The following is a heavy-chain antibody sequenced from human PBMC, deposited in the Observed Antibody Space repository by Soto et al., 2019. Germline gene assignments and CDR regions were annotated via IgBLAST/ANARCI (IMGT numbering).Heavy chain of an antibody. Sequence: GGSLRLSCAASGITFRNYAMSWVRQAPGKGLEWVSSISGSGGSTYYADSVKGRFTISRDNAKNSLYLQMNSLRDEDTAVYYCARDSKTYYYDSRGYFDYYYGMDVWGQGTTVTVSS. J-gene: IGHJ6*02. CDR3: ARDSKTYYYDSRGYFDYYYGMDV. D-gene: IGHD3-22*01. CDR2: ISGSGGST. CDR1: GITFRNYA. V-gene: IGHV3-23*01.